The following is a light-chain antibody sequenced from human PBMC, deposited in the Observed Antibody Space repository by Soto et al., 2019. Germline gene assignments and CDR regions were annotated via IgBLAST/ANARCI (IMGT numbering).Light chain of an antibody. CDR3: QQYGSSPPYT. V-gene: IGKV3-20*01. CDR1: QSVRNNY. CDR2: VSS. J-gene: IGKJ2*01. Sequence: EVVLTQSPGTLSLSPGERATLSCRASQSVRNNYLAWYQQKPGQSPKLLIFVSSDRATGIPDRFSGSGSGTDFTLTISRLEPEDFAVYYCQQYGSSPPYTFGQGTKLEIK.